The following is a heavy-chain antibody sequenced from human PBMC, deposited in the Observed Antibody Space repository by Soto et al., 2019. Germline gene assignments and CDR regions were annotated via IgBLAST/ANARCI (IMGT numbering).Heavy chain of an antibody. CDR3: GSQRTTVPTQAYSDY. V-gene: IGHV4-39*01. D-gene: IGHD4-17*01. CDR1: GGSVTNSSYY. CDR2: VYYRRRS. Sequence: PSETLSLTCTVSGGSVTNSSYYWGWIRQSPGKGLEWIGSVYYRRRSYSKSSVKSRVTISVHTSKNRFSLGLNSVTASDTAVYICGSQRTTVPTQAYSDYWGPGALVTVSS. J-gene: IGHJ4*02.